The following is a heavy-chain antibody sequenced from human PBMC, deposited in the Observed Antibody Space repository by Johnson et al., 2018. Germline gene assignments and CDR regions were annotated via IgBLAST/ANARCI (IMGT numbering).Heavy chain of an antibody. D-gene: IGHD3-10*01. V-gene: IGHV4-59*01. Sequence: QVQLQESGPGLVKPSETLSLTCAVSGASITTSYWSWIRQPPGKGLEWIGYIYFRENTKYNPSLRSRFTIPLDTSKTEFSLNLTSVTAADTAVHYCARDRGRSGSFDIWGQGTLVTVSS. CDR3: ARDRGRSGSFDI. CDR2: IYFRENT. J-gene: IGHJ3*02. CDR1: GASITTSY.